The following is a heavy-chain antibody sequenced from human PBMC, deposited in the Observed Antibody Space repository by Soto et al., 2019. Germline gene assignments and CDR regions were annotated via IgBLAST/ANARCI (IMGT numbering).Heavy chain of an antibody. CDR1: GGSISSSSYY. J-gene: IGHJ4*02. V-gene: IGHV4-39*02. CDR3: ARDSSHGDYDY. CDR2: IYYSGST. Sequence: PSETLSLTCTVSGGSISSSSYYWGWIRQPPGKGLEWIGSIYYSGSTYYNPSLKSRVTISVDTSKNQFSLKLSSVTAADTAVYYCARDSSHGDYDYWGQGILVTVSS. D-gene: IGHD4-17*01.